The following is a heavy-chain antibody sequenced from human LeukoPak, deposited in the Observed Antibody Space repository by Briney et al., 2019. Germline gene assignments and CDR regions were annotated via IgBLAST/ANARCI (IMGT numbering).Heavy chain of an antibody. CDR2: ISYDGSNK. CDR1: GFTFSSYA. Sequence: GGSLRLSCAASGFTFSSYAMHWVRQAPGKGLEWVAVISYDGSNKYYADSVKGRFTISRDNSKDTLYLQMNSLRAEDTAVYYCARGPSGSYPPYYFDYWGQGTLVTVSS. CDR3: ARGPSGSYPPYYFDY. V-gene: IGHV3-30-3*01. J-gene: IGHJ4*02. D-gene: IGHD1-26*01.